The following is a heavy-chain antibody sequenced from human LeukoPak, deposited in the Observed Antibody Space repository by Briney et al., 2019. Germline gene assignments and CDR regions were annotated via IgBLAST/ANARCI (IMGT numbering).Heavy chain of an antibody. V-gene: IGHV3-23*01. D-gene: IGHD6-25*01. CDR2: ISGSGGST. J-gene: IGHJ4*02. Sequence: PGGSLRLSCAASGFTFSSYAMRWVRQAPGKGLEWVSAISGSGGSTYYADSVKGRYTISRDNSKNTLYLQMNSLRAEDTAVYYCAKGTYIAAPSPGSGWGQGTLVTVSS. CDR1: GFTFSSYA. CDR3: AKGTYIAAPSPGSG.